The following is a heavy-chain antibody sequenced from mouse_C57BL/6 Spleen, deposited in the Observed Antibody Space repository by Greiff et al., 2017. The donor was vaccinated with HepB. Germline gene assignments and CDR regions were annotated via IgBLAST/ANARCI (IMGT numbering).Heavy chain of an antibody. D-gene: IGHD4-1*01. CDR3: ARSSWDVGCAY. CDR2: IDPSDSYT. J-gene: IGHJ3*01. V-gene: IGHV1-69*01. Sequence: QVQLQQPGAELVMPGASVKLSCKASGYTFTSYWMHWVKQRPGQGLEWIGEIDPSDSYTNYNQKFKGKSTLTVDKSSSTAYMQLSSLTSEDSAVYYCARSSWDVGCAYWGQGTLVTVSA. CDR1: GYTFTSYW.